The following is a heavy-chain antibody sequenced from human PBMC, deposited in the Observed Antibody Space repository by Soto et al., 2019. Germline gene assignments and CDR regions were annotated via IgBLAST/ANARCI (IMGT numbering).Heavy chain of an antibody. Sequence: XGSLRLSCAASGFTFSRYWMHWVRQAPGKGLVWVSRIDSYGSATSQVDSVEGRFTISRDNAKNTLYLQMNSLRAEDTAVYYCARGWVEGLSRQPPTDYWGQGTLVTVSS. V-gene: IGHV3-74*01. CDR1: GFTFSRYW. CDR3: ARGWVEGLSRQPPTDY. D-gene: IGHD3-3*01. CDR2: IDSYGSAT. J-gene: IGHJ4*02.